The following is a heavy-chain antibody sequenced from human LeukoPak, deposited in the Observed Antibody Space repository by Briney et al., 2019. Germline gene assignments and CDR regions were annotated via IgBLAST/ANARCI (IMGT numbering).Heavy chain of an antibody. V-gene: IGHV3-7*01. CDR2: IKQDGSEK. CDR3: AREILEATDALDI. CDR1: GFTFSSYT. J-gene: IGHJ3*02. Sequence: GGSLRLSCAASGFTFSSYTMNWVRQAPGKGLEWVANIKQDGSEKYYVDSVKGRFTISRDNAKNSLYLQLNSLRVEDTAVYYCAREILEATDALDIWGQGTRVTVSS. D-gene: IGHD1-26*01.